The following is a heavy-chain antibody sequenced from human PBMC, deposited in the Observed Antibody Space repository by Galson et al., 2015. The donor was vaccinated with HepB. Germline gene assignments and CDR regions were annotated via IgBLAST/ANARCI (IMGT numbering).Heavy chain of an antibody. V-gene: IGHV3-30*18. CDR1: GFTFNNYA. CDR3: AKRLVAAAATSSRAIDY. J-gene: IGHJ4*02. Sequence: SLRLSCAAFGFTFNNYAMYWVRQAPGKGLEWVAVISFDGGGKFHADSVKGRFTISRYNSKDTLYLQMNSLTADDTAVYYCAKRLVAAAATSSRAIDYWGQGTLVTVSS. CDR2: ISFDGGGK. D-gene: IGHD6-13*01.